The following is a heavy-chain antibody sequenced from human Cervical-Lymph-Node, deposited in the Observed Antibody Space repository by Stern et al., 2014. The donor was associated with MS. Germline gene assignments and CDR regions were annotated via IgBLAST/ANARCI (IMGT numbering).Heavy chain of an antibody. J-gene: IGHJ4*02. CDR2: IYPGDSDT. D-gene: IGHD5-18*01. V-gene: IGHV5-51*03. Sequence: VQLVQSGTEVKKPGESLKISCKGSGYSFSNYWIGWVRQMPGKGLEWIGIIYPGDSDTRYSPSFQGQVTISADKSINTVYLQWSSLKASDTAIYYCATAPPRGYTYGNFDYWGQGTLVTVSS. CDR3: ATAPPRGYTYGNFDY. CDR1: GYSFSNYW.